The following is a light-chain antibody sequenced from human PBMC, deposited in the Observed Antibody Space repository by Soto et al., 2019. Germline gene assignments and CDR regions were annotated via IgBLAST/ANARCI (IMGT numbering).Light chain of an antibody. Sequence: EIVLTQSPGTLSLSPGERATLSCRASQSVSSSYLAWYQQKPGQAPRLLIYGASSRATGIPDRFSGSGSGTDFTLTISRLEPEDFAVYYCQQYRYWPRLFGQGTRLEIK. V-gene: IGKV3-20*01. CDR2: GAS. J-gene: IGKJ5*01. CDR1: QSVSSSY. CDR3: QQYRYWPRL.